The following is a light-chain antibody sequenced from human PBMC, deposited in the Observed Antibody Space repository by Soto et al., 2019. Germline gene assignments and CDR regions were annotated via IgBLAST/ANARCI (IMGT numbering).Light chain of an antibody. CDR2: DAS. Sequence: DIQMTQSPSTLSASLGDRVTITCRASQSISSGLAWYQQKPGKAPKVLIYDASSLQSGVPPRFSGSGSGTEFTLTISSLQPEDFAIYYCQQYNSYSPWTFGQGTKVDIK. J-gene: IGKJ1*01. CDR1: QSISSG. V-gene: IGKV1-5*01. CDR3: QQYNSYSPWT.